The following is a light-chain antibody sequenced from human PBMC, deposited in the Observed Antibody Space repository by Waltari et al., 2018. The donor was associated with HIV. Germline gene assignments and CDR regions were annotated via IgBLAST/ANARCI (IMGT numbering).Light chain of an antibody. CDR2: AVT. CDR3: CTFSGRSSTWV. J-gene: IGLJ3*02. CDR1: DVETYDL. Sequence: QSALTQPASVSGSPGQSITVSCTGDVETYDLFSWYQVHPGRSPKLIIHAVTKRPSGVSSRFSASKSGNTASLTISGLEAEDESLYYCCTFSGRSSTWVFGGGTQVTVL. V-gene: IGLV2-23*02.